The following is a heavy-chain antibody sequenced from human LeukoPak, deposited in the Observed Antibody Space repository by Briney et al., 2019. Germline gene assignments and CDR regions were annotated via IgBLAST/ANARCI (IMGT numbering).Heavy chain of an antibody. V-gene: IGHV4-31*03. CDR3: ARSHVLRYFDWLLSAGPDGGLFDY. D-gene: IGHD3-9*01. J-gene: IGHJ4*02. CDR1: GGSISSGGYY. Sequence: PSETLSLTCTVSGGSISSGGYYWSWIRQHPGKGLEWIGYIYYSGSTYYNPSLKSRVTISVDTSKNQFSLKLSSVTAADTAVYYCARSHVLRYFDWLLSAGPDGGLFDYWGQGTLVTVSS. CDR2: IYYSGST.